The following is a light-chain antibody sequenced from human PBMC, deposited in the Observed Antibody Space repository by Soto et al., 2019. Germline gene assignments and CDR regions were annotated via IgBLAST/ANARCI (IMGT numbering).Light chain of an antibody. Sequence: QSALTQPASVSGSPGQSITISCTGTSSDIGAYNYVSWYQQHPGKAPKLIIYDVTNRPAGISSRFSASKSGNTASLTISVLQAEDEADYYCCSYQSSSTLYVFGTGTKVTVL. CDR1: SSDIGAYNY. CDR3: CSYQSSSTLYV. V-gene: IGLV2-14*03. CDR2: DVT. J-gene: IGLJ1*01.